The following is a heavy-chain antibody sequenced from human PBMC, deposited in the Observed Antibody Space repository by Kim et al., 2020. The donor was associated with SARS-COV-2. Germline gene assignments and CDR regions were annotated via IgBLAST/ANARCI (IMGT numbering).Heavy chain of an antibody. D-gene: IGHD3-22*01. Sequence: SVKVSCKASGGTFSSYAISWVRQAPGQGLEWMGGIIPIFGTANYAQKFQGRVTITADESTSTAYMELSSLRSEDTAVYYCARDLHPQLIPSGKPGYYDSSGYPSDAFDIWGQGTMVTVSS. V-gene: IGHV1-69*13. CDR3: ARDLHPQLIPSGKPGYYDSSGYPSDAFDI. CDR1: GGTFSSYA. CDR2: IIPIFGTA. J-gene: IGHJ3*02.